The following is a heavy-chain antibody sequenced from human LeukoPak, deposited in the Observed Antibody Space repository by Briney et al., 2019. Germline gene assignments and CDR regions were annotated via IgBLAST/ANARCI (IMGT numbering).Heavy chain of an antibody. CDR3: ARGQQPFGYSSNIYYFDY. V-gene: IGHV4-39*07. CDR1: SGSISTSNYY. D-gene: IGHD6-13*01. CDR2: IFYSGST. Sequence: SETLSLTCTVSSGSISTSNYYWGWVRQPPGKALEWIGNIFYSGSTYYSPSLKSRVTISLDTSRNQFSLKLNSVTAADTAVYYCARGQQPFGYSSNIYYFDYWGQGTLVTVSS. J-gene: IGHJ4*02.